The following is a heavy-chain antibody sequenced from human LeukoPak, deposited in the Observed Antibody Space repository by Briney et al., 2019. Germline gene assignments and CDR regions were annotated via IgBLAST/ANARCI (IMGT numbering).Heavy chain of an antibody. CDR3: ARRRPAWYSGSYPFDY. CDR2: MNPNSGNT. D-gene: IGHD1-26*01. V-gene: IGHV1-8*03. J-gene: IGHJ4*02. CDR1: GYTFTSYD. Sequence: GASVKVSCTASGYTFTSYDINWVRQATGQGLEWMGWMNPNSGNTGYAQKFQGRVTITRNTSISTAYMELSSLRSEDTAVYYCARRRPAWYSGSYPFDYWGQGTLVTVSS.